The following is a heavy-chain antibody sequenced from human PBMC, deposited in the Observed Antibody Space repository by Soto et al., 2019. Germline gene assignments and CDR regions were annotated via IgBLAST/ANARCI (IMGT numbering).Heavy chain of an antibody. D-gene: IGHD3-16*01. J-gene: IGHJ5*02. CDR3: ASLGGDNSFDP. CDR1: GGTFSSYT. CDR2: IIPILGIA. Sequence: QVQLVQSGAEVKKPESSVKVSCKASGGTFSSYTIIWVRQAPGQGLEWMGRIIPILGIANYAQKFQGRVTITADKSTITAYMELSSLRSEDTAVYYCASLGGDNSFDPWGQGTLVTVSS. V-gene: IGHV1-69*02.